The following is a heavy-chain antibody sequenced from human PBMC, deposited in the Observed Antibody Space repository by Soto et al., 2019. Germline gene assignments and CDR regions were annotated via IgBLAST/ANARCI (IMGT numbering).Heavy chain of an antibody. Sequence: SVKVSCKASGGTFSSYAISWVRQAPGQGLEWMGGIIPIFGTANYAQKFQGRVTITADESTSTAYMELSSLRSEDTAVYYCAREFEYSSSSYAFDIWGQGTMVTVSS. CDR1: GGTFSSYA. J-gene: IGHJ3*02. V-gene: IGHV1-69*13. CDR2: IIPIFGTA. D-gene: IGHD6-6*01. CDR3: AREFEYSSSSYAFDI.